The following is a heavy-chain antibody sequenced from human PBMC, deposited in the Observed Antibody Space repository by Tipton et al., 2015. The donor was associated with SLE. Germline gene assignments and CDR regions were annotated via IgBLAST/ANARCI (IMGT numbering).Heavy chain of an antibody. CDR2: IYGSGSS. V-gene: IGHV4-38-2*02. CDR1: GYSISSGYY. J-gene: IGHJ6*03. D-gene: IGHD6-19*01. CDR3: ARERAVAGDYSYMDV. Sequence: TLSLTCAVSGYSISSGYYWGWIRQPPGKGPEWIGSIYGSGSSYYNPSLRSRVTISVDTSKNQFSLNLSSVTAADTAVYYCARERAVAGDYSYMDVWGKGTTVTVSS.